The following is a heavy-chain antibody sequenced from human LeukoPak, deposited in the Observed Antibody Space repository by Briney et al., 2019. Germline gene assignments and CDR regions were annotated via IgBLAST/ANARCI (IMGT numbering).Heavy chain of an antibody. V-gene: IGHV4-34*01. D-gene: IGHD6-6*01. CDR1: GGSFSGYY. CDR3: ARGYREVEQLVRCDY. J-gene: IGHJ4*02. CDR2: INHSGST. Sequence: SETLSLTCAVYGGSFSGYYWSWIRQPPGKGLEWIGEINHSGSTNYNPSLKSRVTISVDTSKNQFSLKLSSVTAADTAVYYCARGYREVEQLVRCDYWGQGTLVTVSS.